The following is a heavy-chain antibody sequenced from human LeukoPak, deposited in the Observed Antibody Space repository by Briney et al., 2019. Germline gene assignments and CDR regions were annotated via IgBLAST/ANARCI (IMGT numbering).Heavy chain of an antibody. J-gene: IGHJ3*01. CDR2: ITAGNGNT. V-gene: IGHV1-18*04. Sequence: GASVKVSCKAFVYNFNSNCIGWVRQAPRQGLEWMGWITAGNGNTNYAQKVQGRVTMTTDTSTSTAYMELRSLRSDDTAVYDCARDLARGYRHGYNAFHFWGQGTMVTVSS. CDR3: ARDLARGYRHGYNAFHF. D-gene: IGHD5-18*01. CDR1: VYNFNSNC.